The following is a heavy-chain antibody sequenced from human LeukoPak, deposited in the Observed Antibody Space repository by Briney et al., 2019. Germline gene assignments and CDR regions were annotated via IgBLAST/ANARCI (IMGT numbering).Heavy chain of an antibody. D-gene: IGHD5-12*01. J-gene: IGHJ4*02. V-gene: IGHV3-33*01. CDR2: IWYDGSNK. CDR1: GFTFSSYG. CDR3: ARANSGYVAADY. Sequence: GRSLRLSCAASGFTFSSYGMHWVRQAPGKGLEWVAVIWYDGSNKYYADSVKGRFTISRDNSKNTLYLQMNSLRAEDTAVYYCARANSGYVAADYWGQGTLVTVSS.